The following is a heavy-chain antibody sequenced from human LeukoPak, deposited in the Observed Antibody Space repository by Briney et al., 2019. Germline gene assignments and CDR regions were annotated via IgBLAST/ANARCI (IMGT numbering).Heavy chain of an antibody. CDR3: ARDAVYSSSFMDVDY. V-gene: IGHV1-18*01. J-gene: IGHJ4*02. CDR2: ISAYNGNT. CDR1: GYTFTSYG. D-gene: IGHD6-13*01. Sequence: ASVKVSCKASGYTFTSYGISWVRQAPGQGLEWMGWISAYNGNTNYAQKLQGRVTMTTDTSTSTAYMELRGLRSDDTAVYYCARDAVYSSSFMDVDYWGQGTLVTVSS.